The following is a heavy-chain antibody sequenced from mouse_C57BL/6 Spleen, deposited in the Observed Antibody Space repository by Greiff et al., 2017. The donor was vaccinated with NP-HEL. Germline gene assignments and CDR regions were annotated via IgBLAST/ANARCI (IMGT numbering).Heavy chain of an antibody. CDR1: GFTFSDYG. Sequence: EVKVVESGGGLVKPGGSLKLSCAASGFTFSDYGMHWVRQAPEKGLEWVAYISSGSSTIYYADTVKGRFTISRDNAKNTLFLQMTSLRSEDTAMYYCAREANWALFAYWGQGTLVTVSA. CDR3: AREANWALFAY. D-gene: IGHD4-1*01. J-gene: IGHJ3*01. CDR2: ISSGSSTI. V-gene: IGHV5-17*01.